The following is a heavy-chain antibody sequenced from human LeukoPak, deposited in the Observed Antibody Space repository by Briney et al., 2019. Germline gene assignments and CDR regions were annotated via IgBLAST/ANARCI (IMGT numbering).Heavy chain of an antibody. CDR3: ARELTAADDAFDI. D-gene: IGHD6-13*01. V-gene: IGHV4-59*12. J-gene: IGHJ3*02. Sequence: SETLSLTCTVSGGSISSYYWSWIRQPPGKGLEWIGYIYYSGMTNYNPSLKSRVTMSVDTSKNQFSLNLNSATAADTAVYYCARELTAADDAFDIWGQGTMVTVSS. CDR1: GGSISSYY. CDR2: IYYSGMT.